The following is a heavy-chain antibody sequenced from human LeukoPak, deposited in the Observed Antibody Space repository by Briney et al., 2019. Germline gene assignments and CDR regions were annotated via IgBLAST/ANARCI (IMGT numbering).Heavy chain of an antibody. J-gene: IGHJ4*02. D-gene: IGHD3-16*01. V-gene: IGHV4-4*02. CDR1: GGSISSSNW. Sequence: SETLSLTCAVSGGSISSSNWWSWVRQPPGKGLEWIGEIYHSRRTNYNPSLKSRVTISVDKSKHQFPLKLSSVTAADTAVYYCARFGASVPDYWGQETLVTVSS. CDR3: ARFGASVPDY. CDR2: IYHSRRT.